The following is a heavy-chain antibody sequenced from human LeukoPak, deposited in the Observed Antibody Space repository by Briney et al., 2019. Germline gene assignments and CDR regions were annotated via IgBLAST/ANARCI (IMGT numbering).Heavy chain of an antibody. Sequence: GGSLRLSCAVSGLTFSNYWMHWVRQAPGKGLVWVSRISNDGTSTGYADSVKGRFTISRDNAKNTLYLQMNSLRAEDTAVYYCARESLTDIVVVGAFDIWGQGTMVTVSS. V-gene: IGHV3-74*01. CDR1: GLTFSNYW. CDR3: ARESLTDIVVVGAFDI. CDR2: ISNDGTST. D-gene: IGHD2-15*01. J-gene: IGHJ3*02.